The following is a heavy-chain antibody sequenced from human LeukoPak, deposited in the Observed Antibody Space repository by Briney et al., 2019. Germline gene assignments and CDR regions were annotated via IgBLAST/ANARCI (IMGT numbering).Heavy chain of an antibody. CDR2: IKGDGSST. D-gene: IGHD5-18*01. CDR1: GFTFSSYW. Sequence: GGSLRLSCAASGFTFSSYWMHWVRHTPGNGLVWVSRIKGDGSSTSYADSVKGRFTISRDNAKNTLYLQMNSLRAEDTAVYYCARDGYSLGHDFDYWGQGTLVTVSS. CDR3: ARDGYSLGHDFDY. J-gene: IGHJ4*02. V-gene: IGHV3-74*01.